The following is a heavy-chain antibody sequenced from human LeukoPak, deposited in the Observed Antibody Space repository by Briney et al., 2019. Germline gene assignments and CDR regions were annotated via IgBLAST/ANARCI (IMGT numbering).Heavy chain of an antibody. CDR3: ARALRMGHYFDY. J-gene: IGHJ4*02. V-gene: IGHV1-2*04. CDR2: INPNSGGT. CDR1: GYTFTGYY. Sequence: ASVKVSCKASGYTFTGYYMHWVRQAPGLGLEWMGWINPNSGGTNYAQKFQGWVTMTRDTSISTAYMELSRLRSDDTAVYYCARALRMGHYFDYWGQGTLVTVSS.